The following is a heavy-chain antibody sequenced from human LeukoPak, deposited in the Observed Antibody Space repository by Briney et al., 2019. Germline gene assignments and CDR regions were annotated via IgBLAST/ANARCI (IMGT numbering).Heavy chain of an antibody. CDR2: ISGSGANT. J-gene: IGHJ4*02. V-gene: IGHV3-23*01. CDR3: AKAELGVDTFFDY. CDR1: GFTVSSNY. D-gene: IGHD3-3*01. Sequence: GGSLRLSCAASGFTVSSNYMNWVRQAPGKGLEWVSAISGSGANTYSVGSVKGRFTISRDNSKNTLFLQMNSLRAEDTAFYYCAKAELGVDTFFDYWGQGTLVTVSS.